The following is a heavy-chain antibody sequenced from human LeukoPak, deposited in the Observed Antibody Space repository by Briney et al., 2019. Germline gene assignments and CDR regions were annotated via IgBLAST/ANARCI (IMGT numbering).Heavy chain of an antibody. CDR1: GFTFNSYG. V-gene: IGHV3-30*18. Sequence: GGSLRLSCAASGFTFNSYGMHWVRQAPGKGLEWVAVISYDGSNKYFADSVKGRFTISRDNSKNTLYLQMHSLRAEDTAVYYCAKDNVAAAGRYFDYWGQGTLVTVSS. J-gene: IGHJ4*02. CDR2: ISYDGSNK. D-gene: IGHD6-13*01. CDR3: AKDNVAAAGRYFDY.